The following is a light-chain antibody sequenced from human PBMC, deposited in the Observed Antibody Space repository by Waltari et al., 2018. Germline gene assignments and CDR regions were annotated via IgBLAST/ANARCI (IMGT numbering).Light chain of an antibody. CDR2: YAS. CDR3: QQYDNFPYS. J-gene: IGKJ2*03. CDR1: QGINNY. V-gene: IGKV1-33*01. Sequence: DIQMTQTPSSLSASVGDRVTITCLASQGINNYLSWYQQKPGKAPKRLIYYASSLESGVPSRFSGSGSGTDYTLTISSLQPEDIATYYCQQYDNFPYSFGQGTKVEIK.